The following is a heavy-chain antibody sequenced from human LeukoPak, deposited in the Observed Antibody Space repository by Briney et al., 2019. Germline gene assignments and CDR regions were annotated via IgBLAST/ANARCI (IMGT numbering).Heavy chain of an antibody. J-gene: IGHJ4*02. CDR3: ARAWVMGWLQDFDY. V-gene: IGHV4-59*01. D-gene: IGHD5-24*01. CDR1: GASISSYY. CDR2: IYYGGST. Sequence: SETLSLTCTVSGASISSYYWSWIRQPPGKGLEWIGFIYYGGSTKYNPSLKSRVTISVDTSRNQFSLKLSSVSAADTAVYYCARAWVMGWLQDFDYWGQGTLVTVSS.